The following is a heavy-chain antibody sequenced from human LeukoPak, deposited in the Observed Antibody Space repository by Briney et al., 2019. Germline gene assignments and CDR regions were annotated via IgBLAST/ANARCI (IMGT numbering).Heavy chain of an antibody. J-gene: IGHJ4*02. Sequence: GGSLRLSCAASGFTFSTYSMSWVRLAPGKGLEWVSGISGSGANTYYADSVKGRFTISRDNSKNTLYLQMNSLRAEDTAVFYCAKYPASGGYFDYWGQGTLVSVSS. CDR3: AKYPASGGYFDY. V-gene: IGHV3-23*01. D-gene: IGHD6-13*01. CDR2: ISGSGANT. CDR1: GFTFSTYS.